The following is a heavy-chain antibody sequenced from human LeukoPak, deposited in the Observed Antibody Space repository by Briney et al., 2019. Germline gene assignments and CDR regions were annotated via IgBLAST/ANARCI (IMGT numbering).Heavy chain of an antibody. CDR1: GFTFSSCG. CDR2: IRHDGSNK. Sequence: GGSLRLSCAASGFTFSSCGMHWVRQAPGKGLEWGAFIRHDGSNKYYADSVKGRFTISRDNSKNTLYLQMNSLRAEDTAVYYCAKVRYSSGWYESAFDIWGQGTMVTVSS. D-gene: IGHD6-19*01. J-gene: IGHJ3*02. V-gene: IGHV3-30*02. CDR3: AKVRYSSGWYESAFDI.